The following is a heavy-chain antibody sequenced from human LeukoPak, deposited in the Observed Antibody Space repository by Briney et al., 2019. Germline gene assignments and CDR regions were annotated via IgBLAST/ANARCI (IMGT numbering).Heavy chain of an antibody. CDR3: ARYGAVGGHDY. V-gene: IGHV3-20*04. CDR1: GGSFSGYY. D-gene: IGHD4/OR15-4a*01. Sequence: ETLSLTCAVYGGSFSGYYWSWVRPAPGKGLEWVSGINWNGGTTVYADSVKGRFTISRDNAKNSLYLQMNSLRVEDTALYYCARYGAVGGHDYWGQGTLVTVSS. J-gene: IGHJ4*02. CDR2: INWNGGTT.